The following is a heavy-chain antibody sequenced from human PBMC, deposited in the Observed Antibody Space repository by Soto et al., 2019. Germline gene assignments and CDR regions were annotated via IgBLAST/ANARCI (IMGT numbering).Heavy chain of an antibody. CDR1: GFTFGSYG. Sequence: LRLSCAASGFTFGSYGMHWVRQAPGKGLEWVAVISYDGSNKYYADSVRGRFAISRDNSNNMLYLQMNSLRAEDTAVYYCANIRNVVYAHNAYWGQGTLVTVSS. V-gene: IGHV3-30*18. J-gene: IGHJ4*02. CDR2: ISYDGSNK. CDR3: ANIRNVVYAHNAY. D-gene: IGHD2-8*02.